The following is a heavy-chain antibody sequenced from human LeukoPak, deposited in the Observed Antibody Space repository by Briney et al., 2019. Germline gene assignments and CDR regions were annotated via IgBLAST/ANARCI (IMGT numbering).Heavy chain of an antibody. D-gene: IGHD5-24*01. CDR3: ARAAVEMATMDYWFDP. CDR2: INHSGST. V-gene: IGHV4-34*01. CDR1: GGSFSGYY. J-gene: IGHJ5*02. Sequence: SETLSLTCAVYGGSFSGYYWSWIRQTPGKGLEWIGEINHSGSTNYNPSLKSRVTISVDTSKNQFSLKLSSVTAADTAVYYCARAAVEMATMDYWFDPWGQGTLVTVSS.